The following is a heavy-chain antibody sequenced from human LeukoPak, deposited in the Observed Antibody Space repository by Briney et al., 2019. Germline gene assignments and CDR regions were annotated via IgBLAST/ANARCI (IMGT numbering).Heavy chain of an antibody. CDR3: AREGHYDILTGYSPLEYYFYYMDV. CDR1: GFTFSSYA. Sequence: GGSLRLSCAASGFTFSSYAMSWVRQAPGKGLEWVSAISGSGGSTYYADSVKGRFTISRDNSKNTLYLQMNSLRAEDTALYYCAREGHYDILTGYSPLEYYFYYMDVWGKGTTVTVSS. CDR2: ISGSGGST. V-gene: IGHV3-23*01. J-gene: IGHJ6*03. D-gene: IGHD3-9*01.